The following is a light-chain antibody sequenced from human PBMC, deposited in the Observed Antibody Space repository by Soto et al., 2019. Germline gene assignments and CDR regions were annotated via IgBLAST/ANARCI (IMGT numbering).Light chain of an antibody. V-gene: IGKV3-15*01. J-gene: IGKJ2*01. CDR3: QQYGTSPVT. CDR1: QGVSRK. Sequence: DIVMTQSPATLSVAPGERVTFSCRASQGVSRKLAWYQHKPGQAPRLLISGASTGATGIPARFSGSGSGTEFTLTISSLQSEDCAIYYCQQYGTSPVTFGQGTKLEIQ. CDR2: GAS.